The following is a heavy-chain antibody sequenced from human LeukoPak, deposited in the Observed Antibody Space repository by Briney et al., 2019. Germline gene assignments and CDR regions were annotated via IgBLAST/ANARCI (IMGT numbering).Heavy chain of an antibody. CDR2: MYTGGTT. Sequence: GGSLRLSCAASGFTVSGTHMSWVRQAPGKGLEWDSAMYTGGTTYYADSVTGRFTVSRDTSRITLFLHMDSLRAEDTAVYYCAKDEVTSGGGLASWGQGTLVIVSS. CDR3: AKDEVTSGGGLAS. V-gene: IGHV3-53*01. D-gene: IGHD2-21*02. CDR1: GFTVSGTH. J-gene: IGHJ5*01.